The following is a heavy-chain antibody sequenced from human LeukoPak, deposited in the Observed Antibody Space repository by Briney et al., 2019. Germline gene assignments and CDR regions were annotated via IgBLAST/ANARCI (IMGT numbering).Heavy chain of an antibody. D-gene: IGHD6-19*01. CDR3: AREGAVAGLGKFDH. Sequence: GGSLRLSCATSGFTFSSYGMHWVRQAPGKGLEWVAVIWYDGSNKDYADSVKGRFTISRDNSNNTLYLQMNSLRGEDTAVYYCAREGAVAGLGKFDHWGQGTLVTVSS. CDR1: GFTFSSYG. CDR2: IWYDGSNK. V-gene: IGHV3-33*01. J-gene: IGHJ4*02.